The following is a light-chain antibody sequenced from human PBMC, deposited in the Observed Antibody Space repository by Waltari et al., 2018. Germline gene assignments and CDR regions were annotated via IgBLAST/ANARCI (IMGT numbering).Light chain of an antibody. CDR3: QQYDISPLT. V-gene: IGKV3-20*01. CDR2: GTF. Sequence: EIVLTQSPGTLSLSPGEGATLSCRTSQTIRTTYLAWYQQKPGPAPTLLIYGTFSRATGIPDRFTGSGSGTDFSLTISSLEAEDFATYYCQQYDISPLTFGGGTKVEIK. CDR1: QTIRTTY. J-gene: IGKJ4*01.